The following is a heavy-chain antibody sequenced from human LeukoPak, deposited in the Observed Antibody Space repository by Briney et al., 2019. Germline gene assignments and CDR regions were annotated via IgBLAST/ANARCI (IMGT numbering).Heavy chain of an antibody. CDR1: GFTFSSYG. J-gene: IGHJ4*02. Sequence: GRSLRLSCAVSGFTFSSYGMHWVRQAPGKGLEWVAFIRYDGSNKYYADSVKGRFTISRDNSKNTLYLQMNSLRAEDTAVYYCAKAPQFDWLLYLDYWGQGTLVTVSS. D-gene: IGHD3-9*01. CDR3: AKAPQFDWLLYLDY. CDR2: IRYDGSNK. V-gene: IGHV3-30*02.